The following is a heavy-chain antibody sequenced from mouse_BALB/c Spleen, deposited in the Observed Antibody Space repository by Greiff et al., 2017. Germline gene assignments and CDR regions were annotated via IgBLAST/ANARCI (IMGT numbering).Heavy chain of an antibody. Sequence: EGKLVESGGDLVKPGGSLKLSCAASGFTFSSYGMSWVRQTPDKRLEWVATISSGGSYTYYPDSVKGRFTISRDNAKNTLYLQMSSLKSEDTAMYYCARPSSKDYYAMDYWGQGTSVTVSS. CDR1: GFTFSSYG. D-gene: IGHD1-3*01. J-gene: IGHJ4*01. V-gene: IGHV5-6*01. CDR2: ISSGGSYT. CDR3: ARPSSKDYYAMDY.